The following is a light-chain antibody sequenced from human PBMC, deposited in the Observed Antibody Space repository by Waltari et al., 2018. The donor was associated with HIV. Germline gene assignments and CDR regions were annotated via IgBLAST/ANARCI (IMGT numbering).Light chain of an antibody. J-gene: IGLJ2*01. CDR3: AAWDDSLNGVV. Sequence: QSVLTQPPSASGTPGQRVTISCSGSSSNIGSNTVNWYQQLPGTAPKLLIYSDYQRPSGVPDRFSGSKSGTSASLAISGLKSEDEADYYCAAWDDSLNGVVFGRGTK. V-gene: IGLV1-44*01. CDR1: SSNIGSNT. CDR2: SDY.